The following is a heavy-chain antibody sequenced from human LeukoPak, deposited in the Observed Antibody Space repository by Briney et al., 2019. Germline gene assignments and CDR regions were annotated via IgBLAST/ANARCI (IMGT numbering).Heavy chain of an antibody. D-gene: IGHD3-3*01. V-gene: IGHV4-59*11. Sequence: SETLSLTCTASSGSITPHYWSWIRQPPGKGLEWIGYIYYSGSTNYNPSLKSRVTISLDTSEKQFSLKLSSVTAADTAVYYCARGTVYSWSGPGPWFDPWGQGTLVTVSS. CDR1: SGSITPHY. CDR2: IYYSGST. J-gene: IGHJ5*02. CDR3: ARGTVYSWSGPGPWFDP.